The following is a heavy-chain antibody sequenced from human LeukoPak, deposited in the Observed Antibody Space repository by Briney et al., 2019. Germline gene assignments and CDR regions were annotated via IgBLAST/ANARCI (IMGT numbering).Heavy chain of an antibody. J-gene: IGHJ4*02. V-gene: IGHV1-18*04. D-gene: IGHD3-9*01. CDR2: ISAYNGNT. CDR1: GYTFTGYY. Sequence: GASVKVSCKASGYTFTGYYMHWVRQAPGQGLEWMGWISAYNGNTNYAQKLQGRVTMTTDTSTSTAYMELRSLRSDDTAVYYCARGSVLRYFDWYPNWGDYFDYWGQGTLVTVSS. CDR3: ARGSVLRYFDWYPNWGDYFDY.